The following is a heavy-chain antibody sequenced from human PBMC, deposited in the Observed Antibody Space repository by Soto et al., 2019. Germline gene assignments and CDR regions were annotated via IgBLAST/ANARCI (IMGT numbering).Heavy chain of an antibody. Sequence: QVQLQESGPGLVKPSGTLSLTCAVSGGSISSSNWWSWVRQPPGKGLEWIGEIFYSGSTNYSPSHWGRVTVSVDNSKNQFSLKLRSVTAADTAVYYCARHYYHSSVSRWFDPWGQGTLVTVSS. CDR3: ARHYYHSSVSRWFDP. D-gene: IGHD3-22*01. V-gene: IGHV4-4*02. J-gene: IGHJ5*02. CDR2: IFYSGST. CDR1: GGSISSSNW.